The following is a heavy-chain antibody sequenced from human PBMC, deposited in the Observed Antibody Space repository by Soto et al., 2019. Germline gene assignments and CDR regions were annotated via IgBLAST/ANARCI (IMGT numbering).Heavy chain of an antibody. CDR3: AKALHSSAYDY. J-gene: IGHJ4*02. CDR1: GFSFSPYT. D-gene: IGHD6-25*01. Sequence: GGSLRLACAASGFSFSPYTLSWVLQAPGKGLEWVSDIWSSGGTTYYADSVKGRFTISRDNSKNTLYLQMNSMRAEDTDIYYCAKALHSSAYDYWGQGTLVTVYS. V-gene: IGHV3-23*01. CDR2: IWSSGGTT.